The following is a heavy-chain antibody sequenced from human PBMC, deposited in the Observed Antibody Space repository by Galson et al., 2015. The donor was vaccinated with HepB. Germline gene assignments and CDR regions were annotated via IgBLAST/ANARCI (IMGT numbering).Heavy chain of an antibody. J-gene: IGHJ4*02. Sequence: QSGAEVKKPGESLRISCKASGYTFTSYAMHWVRQAPGQRLEWMGWINAGNGNTKYSQKFQGRVTITRDTSASAAYMELSSLRSEDTAVYYCASDFWGYWGQGTLVTVSS. CDR2: INAGNGNT. CDR1: GYTFTSYA. D-gene: IGHD3-16*01. CDR3: ASDFWGY. V-gene: IGHV1-3*01.